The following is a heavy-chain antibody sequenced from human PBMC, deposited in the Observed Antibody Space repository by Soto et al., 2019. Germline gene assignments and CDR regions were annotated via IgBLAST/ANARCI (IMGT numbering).Heavy chain of an antibody. Sequence: QVQLVQSGAEEKKPGASVKVSCKASGYTFTSYAMHWVRQAPGQRLEWMGWITAGSGHTKYSQKFQGRVTITRDPSASTAYMELSSLRSEDTAVYYGARSIVVVTALDYWGQGTLVTVSS. J-gene: IGHJ4*02. CDR3: ARSIVVVTALDY. D-gene: IGHD2-21*02. CDR2: ITAGSGHT. V-gene: IGHV1-3*05. CDR1: GYTFTSYA.